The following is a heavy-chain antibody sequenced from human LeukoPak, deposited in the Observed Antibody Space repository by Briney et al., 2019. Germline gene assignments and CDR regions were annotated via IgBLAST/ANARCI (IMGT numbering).Heavy chain of an antibody. CDR1: GYSFTTYW. CDR2: IYPCDCDI. Sequence: GESLKISCKGSGYSFTTYWIRWVRQAPGKGLNWMGSIYPCDCDIRYIPSFQGQGTISADKSIRTAYLQWSSLKASDTAMYYCARVFYYYGSGTYSYFDYWGQGTLVTVSS. CDR3: ARVFYYYGSGTYSYFDY. J-gene: IGHJ4*02. D-gene: IGHD3-10*01. V-gene: IGHV5-51*01.